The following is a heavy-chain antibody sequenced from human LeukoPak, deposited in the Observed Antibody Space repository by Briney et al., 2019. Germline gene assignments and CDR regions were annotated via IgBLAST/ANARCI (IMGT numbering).Heavy chain of an antibody. CDR2: ISGSGGST. Sequence: GGSLRLSCAASGFTFNNAWMSWVRQAPGKGLEWVSAISGSGGSTYYADSVKGRFTISRDNSKNTLYLQMNSLRAEDTAVYYCAKDYYYDSSGYWGQGTLVTVSS. V-gene: IGHV3-23*01. CDR3: AKDYYYDSSGY. D-gene: IGHD3-22*01. CDR1: GFTFNNAW. J-gene: IGHJ4*02.